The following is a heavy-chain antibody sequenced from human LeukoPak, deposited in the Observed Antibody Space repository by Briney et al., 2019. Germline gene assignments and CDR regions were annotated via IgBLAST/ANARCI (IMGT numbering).Heavy chain of an antibody. Sequence: PGGSLRLSCAASGFTFSDSYMTWIRQAPGKGLEWVSSISSSSTYIYYADSVKGRFTISRDNAKNSLYLQMNSLRAEDTAVYYCAREIGYGSGSYYGPDGFDIWGQGTMVTVSS. CDR3: AREIGYGSGSYYGPDGFDI. CDR1: GFTFSDSY. J-gene: IGHJ3*02. V-gene: IGHV3-21*06. CDR2: ISSSSTYI. D-gene: IGHD3-10*01.